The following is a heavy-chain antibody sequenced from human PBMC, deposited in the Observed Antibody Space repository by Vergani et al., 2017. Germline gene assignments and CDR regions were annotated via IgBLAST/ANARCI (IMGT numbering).Heavy chain of an antibody. D-gene: IGHD6-13*01. V-gene: IGHV1-2*02. CDR1: GYTFTGYY. Sequence: QVQLVQSGAEVKKPGASVKVSCKASGYTFTGYYMHWVRQAPGQGLEWMGWINPNSGGTNYAQKFQGRVTMTRDTSISRAYMDLCRLRSDDTAVYYCARVIAAGTSGYFDYWGQGTLVTVSS. CDR2: INPNSGGT. CDR3: ARVIAAGTSGYFDY. J-gene: IGHJ4*02.